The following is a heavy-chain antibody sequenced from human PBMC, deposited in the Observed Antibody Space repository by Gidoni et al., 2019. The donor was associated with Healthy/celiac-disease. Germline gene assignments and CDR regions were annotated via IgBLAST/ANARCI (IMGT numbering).Heavy chain of an antibody. CDR2: IYNSGST. V-gene: IGHV4-61*01. Sequence: VQLQESGPGLVKPSETLSLTRTVSVGSVTSGSYYSSWIRQPPGKGLEWIEYIYNSGSTNYNPSLKSRVTISVDTSKNQFSLKLSAVTAADKAVYYCARSYDFWSGYTDIDYWGQGTLVTVSS. CDR3: ARSYDFWSGYTDIDY. D-gene: IGHD3-3*01. CDR1: VGSVTSGSYY. J-gene: IGHJ4*02.